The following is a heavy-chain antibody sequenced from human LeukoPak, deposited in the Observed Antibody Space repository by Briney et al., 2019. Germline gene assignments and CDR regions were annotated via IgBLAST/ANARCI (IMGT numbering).Heavy chain of an antibody. CDR1: GYTFTSYY. CDR3: ARERRIKANYDSSGYYHRGRNDAFDI. CDR2: TNPSGGST. J-gene: IGHJ3*02. V-gene: IGHV1-46*01. D-gene: IGHD3-22*01. Sequence: ASVKVSCKASGYTFTSYYMHWVRQAPGQGLEWMGITNPSGGSTSYAQKFQGRVTMTRDMSTSTVYMELSSLRSEDTAVYYCARERRIKANYDSSGYYHRGRNDAFDIWGQGTMVTVSS.